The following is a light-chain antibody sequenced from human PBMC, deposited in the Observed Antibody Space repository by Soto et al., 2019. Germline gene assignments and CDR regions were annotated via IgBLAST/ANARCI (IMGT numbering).Light chain of an antibody. CDR3: QQYYSMYT. J-gene: IGKJ2*01. V-gene: IGKV4-1*01. Sequence: DIVMTQSPDSLAVSLGERATINCKSSQSVLYSSNNKNYLAWYQQKPGQPPRLLIYWASTRESGVPDRFSGSGSGTDFTLTVSSLQAEDVAVYYCQQYYSMYTFGQGTKVEIK. CDR2: WAS. CDR1: QSVLYSSNNKNY.